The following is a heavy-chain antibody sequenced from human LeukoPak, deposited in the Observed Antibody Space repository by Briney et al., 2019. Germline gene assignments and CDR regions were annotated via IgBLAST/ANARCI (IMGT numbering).Heavy chain of an antibody. J-gene: IGHJ6*02. Sequence: ASVKVSCKASGCTFTSYGISWVRQAPGQGLEWMGWISAYNGNTNYAQKLQGRVTMTTDTSTSTAYMELRSLRSDDTAVYYCARGHPPYSSSPWYYGMDVWGQGTTVTVSS. D-gene: IGHD6-13*01. CDR2: ISAYNGNT. CDR3: ARGHPPYSSSPWYYGMDV. V-gene: IGHV1-18*01. CDR1: GCTFTSYG.